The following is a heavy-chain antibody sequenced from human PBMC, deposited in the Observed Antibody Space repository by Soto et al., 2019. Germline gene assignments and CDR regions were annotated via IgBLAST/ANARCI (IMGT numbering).Heavy chain of an antibody. Sequence: QVQLQESGPGLVKPSQTLSLTCTVSGGSISSGDYYWSWIRQPPGKGLEWIGYIYYSGSTYYNPSLKSRVTISVDTSKNQFSLKLSSVTAADTAVYYCARGPNYYGSGTNFDYWGQGTLVTVSS. J-gene: IGHJ4*02. D-gene: IGHD3-10*01. CDR3: ARGPNYYGSGTNFDY. CDR1: GGSISSGDYY. V-gene: IGHV4-30-4*01. CDR2: IYYSGST.